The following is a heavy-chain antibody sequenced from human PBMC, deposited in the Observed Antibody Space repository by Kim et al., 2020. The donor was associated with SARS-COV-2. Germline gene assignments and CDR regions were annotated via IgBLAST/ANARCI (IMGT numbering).Heavy chain of an antibody. CDR1: GFNFSSYE. Sequence: GGSLRLSCIASGFNFSSYEMKWVRQAPGKGLEWLSYISGSGSSIYYADSVKGRFTISRDNAKNSLYLQMRSLRAEDTALYYCARSTYDYPFDYWGQGTLVTVSS. CDR2: ISGSGSSI. CDR3: ARSTYDYPFDY. D-gene: IGHD5-12*01. J-gene: IGHJ4*02. V-gene: IGHV3-48*03.